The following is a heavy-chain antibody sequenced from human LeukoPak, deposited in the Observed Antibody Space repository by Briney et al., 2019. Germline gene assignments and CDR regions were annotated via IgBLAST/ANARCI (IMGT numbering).Heavy chain of an antibody. Sequence: ASVKVSCKASGYTFNAYYMHWVRQAPGQGLEWMGWIHPNSGGTNYPHKFQDRDTITRHTSLRTHPMELHGLRSNDTRGYSCARAPLNGYTSGWYSFDYWGQGTLVTAS. CDR1: GYTFNAYY. CDR2: IHPNSGGT. CDR3: ARAPLNGYTSGWYSFDY. V-gene: IGHV1-2*02. J-gene: IGHJ4*02. D-gene: IGHD6-19*01.